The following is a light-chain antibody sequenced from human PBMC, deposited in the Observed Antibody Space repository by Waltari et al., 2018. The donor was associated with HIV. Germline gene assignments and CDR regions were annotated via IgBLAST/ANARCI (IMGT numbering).Light chain of an antibody. CDR1: SLRSYY. V-gene: IGLV3-19*01. CDR3: NSQDSSCNHLEV. Sequence: SSELTQDPAVSVALGQTVRITCQGESLRSYYASWDQQKPGQAPVLVIYGKNNRPSGIRDRVSVSSSGNTSACTITGAQAEDEADYFCNSQDSSCNHLEVFGVGTKQTVL. CDR2: GKN. J-gene: IGLJ2*01.